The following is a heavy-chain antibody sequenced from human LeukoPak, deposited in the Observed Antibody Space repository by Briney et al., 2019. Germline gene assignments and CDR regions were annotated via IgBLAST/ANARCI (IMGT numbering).Heavy chain of an antibody. V-gene: IGHV3-33*01. CDR1: GFTFSSYG. CDR2: IWYGGSNK. Sequence: GGSLRLSCAASGFTFSSYGMHWVRQAPGKGLEWVAVIWYGGSNKYYADSVKGRFTISRDNSKNTLYLQMNSLRAEDTAVYYCARDGTYYYDSSGYYYWGQGTLVTVSS. CDR3: ARDGTYYYDSSGYYY. J-gene: IGHJ4*02. D-gene: IGHD3-22*01.